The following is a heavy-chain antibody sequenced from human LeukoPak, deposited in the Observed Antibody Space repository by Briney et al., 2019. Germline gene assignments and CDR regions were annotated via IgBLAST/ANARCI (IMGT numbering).Heavy chain of an antibody. Sequence: SVKVSCKASGGTFSSYAISWVRQAPGQGLEWMGGIIPIFGTANYAQKFQGRVTITADESTSTAYMELSSLRSEDTAVYYCARGTEYYDFWSGYYYWGQGTLVTVSS. V-gene: IGHV1-69*13. CDR1: GGTFSSYA. CDR3: ARGTEYYDFWSGYYY. CDR2: IIPIFGTA. D-gene: IGHD3-3*01. J-gene: IGHJ4*02.